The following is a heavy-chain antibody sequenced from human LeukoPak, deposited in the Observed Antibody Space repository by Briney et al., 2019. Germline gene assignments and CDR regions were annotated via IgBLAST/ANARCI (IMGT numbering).Heavy chain of an antibody. Sequence: GGSLRLSCAASEFTFSSYWMSWVRQAPGKGLEWVSTISGSADSTYYADSVKGRFTISRDNSKNTLYLQMNTLSAEDTALYYCAKRHTIGGYYYFEDWGQGTLVTVSS. CDR1: EFTFSSYW. J-gene: IGHJ4*02. V-gene: IGHV3-23*01. CDR3: AKRHTIGGYYYFED. CDR2: ISGSADST. D-gene: IGHD6-25*01.